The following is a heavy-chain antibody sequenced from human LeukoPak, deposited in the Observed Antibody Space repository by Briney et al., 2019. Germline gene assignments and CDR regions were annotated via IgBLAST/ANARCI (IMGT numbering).Heavy chain of an antibody. J-gene: IGHJ4*02. CDR2: IYPGGSNG. CDR3: ARHFHSAWFGF. CDR1: GFDFTAYG. Sequence: GESLRISCKCSGFDFTAYGIAWVRQMPGKGLEWMGNIYPGGSNGRYSPSFQGQVTMSADKSITTVYLQWSSLRASDTAMYYCARHFHSAWFGFWGQGSLVTVSS. D-gene: IGHD5-18*01. V-gene: IGHV5-51*01.